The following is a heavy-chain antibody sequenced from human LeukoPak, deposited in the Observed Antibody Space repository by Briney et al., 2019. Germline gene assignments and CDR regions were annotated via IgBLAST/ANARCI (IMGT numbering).Heavy chain of an antibody. Sequence: GGSLRLSCAASGFTYSSYAMSWVRQAPGKGLEWVSAISGSGGSTYYADSVKGRFTISRDNSKNTLYLQMNSLRAEDTAVYYCAKFDSSSGYFDYWGQGTLVTVSS. D-gene: IGHD6-6*01. CDR3: AKFDSSSGYFDY. J-gene: IGHJ4*02. CDR1: GFTYSSYA. CDR2: ISGSGGST. V-gene: IGHV3-23*01.